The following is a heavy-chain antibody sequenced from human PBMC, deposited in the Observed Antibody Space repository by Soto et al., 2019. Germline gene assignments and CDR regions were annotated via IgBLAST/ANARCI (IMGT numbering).Heavy chain of an antibody. V-gene: IGHV4-31*03. Sequence: SDTLSLTCSVSGVIISMDAYYCSWIRQRPGNGLEWIGNIYTTASTYYTPSLKSRTILALDTSKNQCSLRLNSVTAADTAVYLCAGYRFTGTWSKFDYWGQGTLVTVS. CDR1: GVIISMDAYY. CDR3: AGYRFTGTWSKFDY. D-gene: IGHD3-16*02. J-gene: IGHJ4*02. CDR2: IYTTAST.